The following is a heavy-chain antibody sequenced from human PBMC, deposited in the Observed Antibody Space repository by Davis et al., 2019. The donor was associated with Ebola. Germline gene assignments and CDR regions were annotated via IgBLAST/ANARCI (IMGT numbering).Heavy chain of an antibody. CDR2: INPNSGGT. V-gene: IGHV1-2*04. CDR1: GYTFTGYY. D-gene: IGHD2-15*01. CDR3: ARDGYCSGGSCYFLDY. Sequence: AASVQVSCKASGYTFTGYYMHWVRQAPGQGLEWMGWINPNSGGTNYAQKFQGWVTMTRDTSISTAYMELSRLRSDDTAVYYCARDGYCSGGSCYFLDYWGQGTLVTVSS. J-gene: IGHJ4*02.